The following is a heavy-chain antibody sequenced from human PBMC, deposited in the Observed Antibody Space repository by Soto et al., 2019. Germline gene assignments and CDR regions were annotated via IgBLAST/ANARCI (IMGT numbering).Heavy chain of an antibody. V-gene: IGHV1-69*13. D-gene: IGHD6-13*01. CDR3: ARDRIASNYYYYGMDV. Sequence: GASVKVSCKAAGGTFSSYAISWVRQAPGQGLEWMGGIIPIFGTANYAQKFQGRVTITADESTSTAYMELSSLRSEDTAVYYCARDRIASNYYYYGMDVWGQGTTVTSP. J-gene: IGHJ6*02. CDR2: IIPIFGTA. CDR1: GGTFSSYA.